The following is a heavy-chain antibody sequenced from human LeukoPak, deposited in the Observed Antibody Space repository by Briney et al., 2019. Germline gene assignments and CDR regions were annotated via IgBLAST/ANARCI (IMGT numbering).Heavy chain of an antibody. CDR2: INHSGST. J-gene: IGHJ5*02. D-gene: IGHD2-2*01. V-gene: IGHV4-34*01. Sequence: PSETLSLTCAVYGGSFSGYYWSWIRQPPGKGLEWIGEINHSGSTNYNPSLKSRVTISVDTSKNQFSLKLSSVTAADTAVYYCARGYQLLAGNWFDPWGQGTLVTVSS. CDR3: ARGYQLLAGNWFDP. CDR1: GGSFSGYY.